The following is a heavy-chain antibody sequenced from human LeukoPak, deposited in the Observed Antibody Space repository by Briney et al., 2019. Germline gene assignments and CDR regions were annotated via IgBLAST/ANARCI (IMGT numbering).Heavy chain of an antibody. CDR3: ARGRIQLWWARYFDY. CDR2: INHSGST. V-gene: IGHV4-39*07. CDR1: GGSISSSSYY. D-gene: IGHD5-18*01. Sequence: PSETLSLTCTVSGGSISSSSYYWSWIRQPPGKGLDGVGEINHSGSTNYNPSLKRRVTISVDTSKNQFSLKLSSVTAADTAVYYCARGRIQLWWARYFDYWGQGTLVTVSS. J-gene: IGHJ4*02.